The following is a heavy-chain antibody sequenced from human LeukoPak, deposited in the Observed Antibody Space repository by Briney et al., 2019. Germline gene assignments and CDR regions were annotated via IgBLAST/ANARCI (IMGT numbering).Heavy chain of an antibody. CDR3: ARANRGDCSSTSCYADYFDY. Sequence: GGSLRLSCAASGFTFSSYAMSWVRQAPGKGLEWVSSISSSSSYIYYADLVKGRFTISRDNAKNSLYLQMNSLRAEDTAVYYCARANRGDCSSTSCYADYFDYWGQGTLVTVSS. CDR1: GFTFSSYA. D-gene: IGHD2-2*01. V-gene: IGHV3-21*01. J-gene: IGHJ4*02. CDR2: ISSSSSYI.